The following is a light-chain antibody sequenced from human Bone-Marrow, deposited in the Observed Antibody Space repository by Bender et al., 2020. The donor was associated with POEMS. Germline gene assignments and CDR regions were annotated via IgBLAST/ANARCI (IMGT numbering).Light chain of an antibody. J-gene: IGLJ3*02. CDR3: ISFTVTRTLV. CDR1: SSDIGANNF. Sequence: QSALTQPASVSGSPGQSITISCTGTSSDIGANNFVSWYQHHPGKAPQLLIYDVITRPSGVSIRFSGSKSGNTASLTISGLKAEDEADYYCISFTVTRTLVFGAGTTVTVL. V-gene: IGLV2-14*01. CDR2: DVI.